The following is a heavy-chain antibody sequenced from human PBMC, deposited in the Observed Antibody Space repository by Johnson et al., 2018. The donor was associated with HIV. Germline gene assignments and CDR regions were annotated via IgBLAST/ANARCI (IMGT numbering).Heavy chain of an antibody. CDR1: GFTFDDYG. J-gene: IGHJ3*02. CDR2: INWNGGST. V-gene: IGHV3-20*04. Sequence: VQLVESGGGVVRPGGSLRLSCAASGFTFDDYGMSWVRQAPGKGLEWVSGINWNGGSTGYADSVKDRFTISRDTAKNSLYLQMNSLRAEDTAVYYCARDPEIAARADAFDIWGQGTLVTVSS. CDR3: ARDPEIAARADAFDI. D-gene: IGHD6-6*01.